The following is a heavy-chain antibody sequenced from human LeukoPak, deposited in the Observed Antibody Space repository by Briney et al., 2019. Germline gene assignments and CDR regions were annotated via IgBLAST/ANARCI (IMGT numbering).Heavy chain of an antibody. V-gene: IGHV4-59*01. CDR3: ARGCSAGTPHNWFDP. CDR2: IYYSGST. J-gene: IGHJ5*02. Sequence: PSETLSLTCTVFGGSISGYYWSWIRQPPGKGLEWIGYIYYSGSTNYNPSLKSRVTISVDTSKNQFSLKLSSVTAADTAVYYCARGCSAGTPHNWFDPWGQGTLVTVSS. CDR1: GGSISGYY. D-gene: IGHD6-13*01.